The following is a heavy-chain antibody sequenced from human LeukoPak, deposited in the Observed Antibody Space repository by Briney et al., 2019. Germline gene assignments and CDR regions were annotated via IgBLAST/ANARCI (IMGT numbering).Heavy chain of an antibody. J-gene: IGHJ5*02. CDR1: GGSFSGYY. Sequence: PSETLSLTCAVYGGSFSGYYWSWIRQPPGKGLEWMGEINHSGSTNYNPSLKSRVTISVDTSKNQFSLKLSSVTAADTAVYYCARGVGQRDSYYNWFDPWGQGTLVTVSS. V-gene: IGHV4-34*01. CDR2: INHSGST. CDR3: ARGVGQRDSYYNWFDP. D-gene: IGHD5-18*01.